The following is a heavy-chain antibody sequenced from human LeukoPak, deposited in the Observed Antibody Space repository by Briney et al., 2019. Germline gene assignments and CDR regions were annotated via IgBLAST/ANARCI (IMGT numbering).Heavy chain of an antibody. V-gene: IGHV3-21*01. D-gene: IGHD5-18*01. J-gene: IGHJ4*02. CDR3: AREQDLRGYSYGDFDY. CDR1: GFTFSSYS. Sequence: GGSLRLSCAASGFTFSSYSMNWVRQAPGKGLEWVSSISSSSSYIYYADSVKGRFTISRDNAKNSLYLQMNSLRADDTAVYYCAREQDLRGYSYGDFDYWGQGTLVTVSS. CDR2: ISSSSSYI.